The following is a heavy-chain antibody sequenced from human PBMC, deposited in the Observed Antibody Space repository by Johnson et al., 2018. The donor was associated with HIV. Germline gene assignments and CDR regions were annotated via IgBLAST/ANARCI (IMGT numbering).Heavy chain of an antibody. J-gene: IGHJ3*02. CDR1: GFTFGDYA. Sequence: VQLVESGGGLVQPGRSLRLSCTASGFTFGDYAMSWVRQAPGKGLQWVGFIRSKAYGGTTEYAASVKGRFTISRDDSKSIAYLQMNSLKTEDTALYYCARGCLGYQNIHDAFDIWGQGTMVTVSS. V-gene: IGHV3-49*04. CDR2: IRSKAYGGTT. CDR3: ARGCLGYQNIHDAFDI. D-gene: IGHD2-2*01.